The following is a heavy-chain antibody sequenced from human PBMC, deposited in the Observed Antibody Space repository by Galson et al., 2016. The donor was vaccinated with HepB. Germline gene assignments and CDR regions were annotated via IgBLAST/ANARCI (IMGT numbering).Heavy chain of an antibody. J-gene: IGHJ6*04. D-gene: IGHD2-8*02. V-gene: IGHV3-33*06. CDR3: AKLLELYRLGLYDYYGMDV. CDR1: GFTFSSYG. CDR2: IWYDGINK. Sequence: SLRLSCAASGFTFSSYGMHWVRQAPGKGLGWMAVIWYDGINKYYGDSVQGRFTISRDNSRNTLYLQMNSLRAEDTAVYYCAKLLELYRLGLYDYYGMDVWGKGTTVTVSS.